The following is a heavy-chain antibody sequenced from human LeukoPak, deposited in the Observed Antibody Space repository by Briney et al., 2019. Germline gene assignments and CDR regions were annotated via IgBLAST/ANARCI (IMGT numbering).Heavy chain of an antibody. J-gene: IGHJ4*02. CDR3: ASGANYYDSSGYYRY. D-gene: IGHD3-22*01. CDR1: GYTFTGYY. V-gene: IGHV1-2*02. Sequence: ASVKVSCKASGYTFTGYYMHWVRQAPGQGLEWMGWIIPNSGGTNYAQKFQGRVTMTRDTSISTAYMELSRLRSDDTAVYYCASGANYYDSSGYYRYWGQGTLVTVSS. CDR2: IIPNSGGT.